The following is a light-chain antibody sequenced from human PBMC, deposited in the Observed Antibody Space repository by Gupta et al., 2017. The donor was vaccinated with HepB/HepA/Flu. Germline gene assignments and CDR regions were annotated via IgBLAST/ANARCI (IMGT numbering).Light chain of an antibody. CDR1: SSDVGSYNL. V-gene: IGLV2-23*02. CDR2: EVS. Sequence: QSALTQPAPVAGSPGQAITTSCTGTSSDVGSYNLVSWYQQHPGKAPKLMIYEVSKRPSGVSNRFSGSKSGNTASLTISGLQAEDEADYYCCSYAGSSTVVFGGGTKLTVL. CDR3: CSYAGSSTVV. J-gene: IGLJ2*01.